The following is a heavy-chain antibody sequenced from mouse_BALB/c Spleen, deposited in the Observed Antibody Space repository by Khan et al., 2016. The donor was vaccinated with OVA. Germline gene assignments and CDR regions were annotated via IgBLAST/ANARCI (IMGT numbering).Heavy chain of an antibody. D-gene: IGHD1-1*01. CDR2: ISYSGNT. CDR1: GYSITTDYA. Sequence: EVQLQESGPGLVKPSQSLSLTCTVTGYSITTDYAWNWIRQFPGSKLEWMGHISYSGNTKYNPSLKSRISITRDTSKNQFFLQLKSVTTEDQARYYCAKIYGGDFDYWGQGTTLTVSS. CDR3: AKIYGGDFDY. J-gene: IGHJ2*01. V-gene: IGHV3-2*02.